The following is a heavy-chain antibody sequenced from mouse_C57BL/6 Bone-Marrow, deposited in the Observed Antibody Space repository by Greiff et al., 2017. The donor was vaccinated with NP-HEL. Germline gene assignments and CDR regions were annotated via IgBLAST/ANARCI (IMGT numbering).Heavy chain of an antibody. CDR3: ARNEGYAMDY. J-gene: IGHJ4*01. V-gene: IGHV1-72*01. CDR2: IDPSSGGT. Sequence: QVQLKQSGAELVKPGASVKLSCKASGYTFTSYWMHWVKQRPGRGLEWIGRIDPSSGGTKYNEKFKSKAPLTVDKPSSTAYLQLSSLTSEDSAVYYCARNEGYAMDYWGQGTSVTVSS. CDR1: GYTFTSYW.